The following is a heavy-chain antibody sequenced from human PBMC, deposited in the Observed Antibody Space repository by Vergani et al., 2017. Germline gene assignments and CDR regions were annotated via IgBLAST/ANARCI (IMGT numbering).Heavy chain of an antibody. D-gene: IGHD2-21*01. J-gene: IGHJ4*02. Sequence: QMQLQESGPGLVKPSETLSLSCTVSGDSISTSSYAWGWIRQPPGKTLEWIGTVFYGGRTSYNPSLKSRVILSLDTSKKQISLHLTSVTAADTAVYYCARHISVVRPSSMTAFDYWGQGTLVTVSS. CDR3: ARHISVVRPSSMTAFDY. CDR1: GDSISTSSYA. V-gene: IGHV4-39*01. CDR2: VFYGGRT.